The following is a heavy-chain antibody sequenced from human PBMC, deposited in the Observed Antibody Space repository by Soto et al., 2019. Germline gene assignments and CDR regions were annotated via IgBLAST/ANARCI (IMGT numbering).Heavy chain of an antibody. CDR3: ARGPAVDKVDY. CDR1: GGSVTSGDYY. CDR2: IYNSGST. D-gene: IGHD2-21*01. J-gene: IGHJ4*02. Sequence: QVQLQESGPGLVEPSQTLSLTCTVSGGSVTSGDYYWSWIRQPPGKGLEWIGHIYNSGSTYSNPSLKGRVTLSEDTSKNQFPLKVTSVTAADTAVYYWARGPAVDKVDYWGQGALVTVSS. V-gene: IGHV4-30-4*01.